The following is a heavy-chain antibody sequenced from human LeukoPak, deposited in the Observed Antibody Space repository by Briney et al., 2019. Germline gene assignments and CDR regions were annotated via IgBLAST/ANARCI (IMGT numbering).Heavy chain of an antibody. Sequence: SVKVSCKASGGTFSSYAISWGRQAPGQGREWMGGIIPIFGTANYAQKFQGRVTITADESTSTAYMELSSLRSEDTAVYYCGGDYVWGSINYWGQGTLVTVSS. CDR1: GGTFSSYA. J-gene: IGHJ4*02. V-gene: IGHV1-69*13. CDR3: GGDYVWGSINY. D-gene: IGHD3-16*01. CDR2: IIPIFGTA.